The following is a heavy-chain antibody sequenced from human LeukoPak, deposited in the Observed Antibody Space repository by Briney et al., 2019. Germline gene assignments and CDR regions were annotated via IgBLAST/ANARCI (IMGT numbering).Heavy chain of an antibody. J-gene: IGHJ3*02. Sequence: SQTLSLTCTVSGGSISSGGSYWSWIRQHPGKGLEWIGYIYYSGSTYYNPSLKGRVTISVDTSKNQFSLKLSSVTAADTAVYYCARGQQSGSYYDAFDIWGQGTMVTVSS. D-gene: IGHD1-26*01. CDR3: ARGQQSGSYYDAFDI. CDR1: GGSISSGGSY. V-gene: IGHV4-31*03. CDR2: IYYSGST.